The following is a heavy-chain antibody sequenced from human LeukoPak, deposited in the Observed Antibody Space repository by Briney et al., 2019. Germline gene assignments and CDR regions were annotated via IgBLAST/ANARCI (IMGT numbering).Heavy chain of an antibody. CDR2: MNPNSGNT. CDR3: ARYYCGGDCQNPNTYYYYYYGMDV. V-gene: IGHV1-8*01. D-gene: IGHD2-21*02. J-gene: IGHJ6*02. CDR1: GYTFTSYD. Sequence: ASVKVSCKASGYTFTSYDINWVRQATGQGLEWMGWMNPNSGNTGYAQKFQGRVTMTRNTSISTAYMELSSLRSEDTAVYYCARYYCGGDCQNPNTYYYYYYGMDVWGQGTTVTISS.